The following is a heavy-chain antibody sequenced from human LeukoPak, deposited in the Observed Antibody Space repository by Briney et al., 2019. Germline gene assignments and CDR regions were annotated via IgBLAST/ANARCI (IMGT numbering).Heavy chain of an antibody. CDR1: GYTFTRYG. D-gene: IGHD6-13*01. CDR2: ISAYNDNT. V-gene: IGHV1-18*01. J-gene: IGHJ4*02. Sequence: RAPVKVSCKASGYTFTRYGLTWVRQAPGQGLEWMGWISAYNDNTNYAQKFQGRVTMTTDTSSSTAYMELRSLRSDDTAVYYCARSLIIAAAGTADYWGQGTLVTVSS. CDR3: ARSLIIAAAGTADY.